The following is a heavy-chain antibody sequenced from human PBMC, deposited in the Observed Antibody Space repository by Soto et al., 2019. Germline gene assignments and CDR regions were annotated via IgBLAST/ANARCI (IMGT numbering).Heavy chain of an antibody. Sequence: ASVKVSCKASGYTFIDHYMHWVRQAPGQGLEWMGWINPNNGATNFAQKFKYRVTMTRDTSISTVYMGLSGLTSDDTAVYYCARAPRIITHITTFGEARPGVLDYWGQGTLVTVYS. J-gene: IGHJ4*02. D-gene: IGHD3-3*01. CDR1: GYTFIDHY. V-gene: IGHV1-2*02. CDR2: INPNNGAT. CDR3: ARAPRIITHITTFGEARPGVLDY.